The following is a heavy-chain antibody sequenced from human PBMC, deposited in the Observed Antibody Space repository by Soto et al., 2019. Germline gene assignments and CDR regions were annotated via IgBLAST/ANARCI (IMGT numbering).Heavy chain of an antibody. CDR2: IYTSGST. J-gene: IGHJ4*02. CDR1: GGSISSYY. CDR3: AREAPLSSGWYLIDY. D-gene: IGHD6-19*01. V-gene: IGHV4-4*07. Sequence: SETLSLTCTVSGGSISSYYWSWIRQPAGEGLEWIGRIYTSGSTNYNPSLKSRVTMSVDTSKNQFSLKLSSVTAADTAVYYCAREAPLSSGWYLIDYWGQGTLVTVSS.